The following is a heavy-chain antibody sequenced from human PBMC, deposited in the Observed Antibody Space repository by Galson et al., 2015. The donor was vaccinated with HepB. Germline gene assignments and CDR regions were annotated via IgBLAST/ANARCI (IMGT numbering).Heavy chain of an antibody. V-gene: IGHV3-7*01. CDR1: GFTLSGYW. Sequence: SLRLSCAASGFTLSGYWMSWVRQAPGQGLEWVANIKQDGSVANYVDSVKGRFTISRDNAQNSLFLQMNRLRVEDTAVYYCARDAFSSGSHDSWGQGTLVTVSS. D-gene: IGHD1-26*01. CDR2: IKQDGSVA. J-gene: IGHJ4*02. CDR3: ARDAFSSGSHDS.